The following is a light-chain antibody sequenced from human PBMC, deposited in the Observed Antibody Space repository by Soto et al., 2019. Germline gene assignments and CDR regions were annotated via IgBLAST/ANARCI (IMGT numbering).Light chain of an antibody. CDR1: SSDVGHYDY. CDR2: EVS. CDR3: SSYGGSNNLV. V-gene: IGLV2-8*01. Sequence: QSALTQPPSASGSPGQSVTLSCTGTSSDVGHYDYVSWYQQHPGKAPKLMIYEVSKRPSGVPDRFSGSKFGYTASLTVSGLQAEDEADYYCSSYGGSNNLVFGGGTKLTVL. J-gene: IGLJ2*01.